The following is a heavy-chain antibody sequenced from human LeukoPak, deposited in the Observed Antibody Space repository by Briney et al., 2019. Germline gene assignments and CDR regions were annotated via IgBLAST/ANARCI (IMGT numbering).Heavy chain of an antibody. CDR3: ARDAYSGYDDAFDI. CDR2: SSRSSSRT. V-gene: IGHV3-48*01. Sequence: GGSLRLSCAASGFTISNYDMNWVRQAPGKGLEWVSYSSRSSSRTYYADSVKGRFAISRDNAKNSVNLQMNSLRAEDTAVYYCARDAYSGYDDAFDIWGQGTMVTVSS. J-gene: IGHJ3*02. CDR1: GFTISNYD. D-gene: IGHD5-12*01.